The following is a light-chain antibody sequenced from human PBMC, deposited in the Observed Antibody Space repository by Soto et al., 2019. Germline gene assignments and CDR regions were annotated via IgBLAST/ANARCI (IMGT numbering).Light chain of an antibody. V-gene: IGLV1-40*01. J-gene: IGLJ2*01. CDR1: SSNIGAGYD. CDR2: GNS. CDR3: QSYASSLSVV. Sequence: QSVLTQPPSVSGAPGQRVTIYCTGSSSNIGAGYDVHWYQQLPGTAPKLLIYGNSNRPSGVPDRFSGSKSGTSASLAITGLQAEDEADYYCQSYASSLSVVFGGGTKLTVL.